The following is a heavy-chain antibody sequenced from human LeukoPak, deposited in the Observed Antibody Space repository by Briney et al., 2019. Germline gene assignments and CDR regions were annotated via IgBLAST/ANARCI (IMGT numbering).Heavy chain of an antibody. J-gene: IGHJ4*02. D-gene: IGHD6-19*01. CDR2: IGSSSTYI. Sequence: GGSLRLSCAASGFTFSSYSMNWVRQAPGKGLEWVSFIGSSSTYIYYADSVQGRFTISRDNAKDSLYLQMNSLRVEDTAVYYCARDLKVKQWPSYPDYWGQGTLVTVSS. V-gene: IGHV3-21*06. CDR1: GFTFSSYS. CDR3: ARDLKVKQWPSYPDY.